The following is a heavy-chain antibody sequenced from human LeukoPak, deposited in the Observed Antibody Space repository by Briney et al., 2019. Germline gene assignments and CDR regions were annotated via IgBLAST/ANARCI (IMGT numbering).Heavy chain of an antibody. CDR2: INHSGST. CDR1: GGSFSGYY. V-gene: IGHV4-34*01. D-gene: IGHD3-3*01. CDR3: ARGRVLRFLEWLFPRFDP. Sequence: SETLSLTCAVYGGSFSGYYWSWIRQPPGKGLEWIGEINHSGSTNYNPSLTSRVTISVDTSKNQFSLKLSSVTAADTAVYYCARGRVLRFLEWLFPRFDPWGQGTLVTVSS. J-gene: IGHJ5*02.